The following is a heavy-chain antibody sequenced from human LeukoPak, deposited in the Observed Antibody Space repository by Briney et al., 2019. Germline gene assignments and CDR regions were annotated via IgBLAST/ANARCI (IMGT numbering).Heavy chain of an antibody. CDR2: ISWDSGSI. CDR1: GFTFDDYA. Sequence: PPGGSLRLSCAASGFTFDDYAMHWVRQAPGKGLEWVSGISWDSGSIGYADSVKGRFTISRDNTINSLYLQMDSLRVEDTALYYCLTSSFDYWGQGTLVTVSS. CDR3: LTSSFDY. V-gene: IGHV3-9*01. J-gene: IGHJ4*02.